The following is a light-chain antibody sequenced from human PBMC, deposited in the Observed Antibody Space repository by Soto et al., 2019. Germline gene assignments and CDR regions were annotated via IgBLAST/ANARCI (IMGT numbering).Light chain of an antibody. V-gene: IGLV2-14*03. CDR3: ASFTRSGTVV. Sequence: QSALTQPASVSGSHGQSITISCAGTSSDVGGYNYVSWYQQHPGKVPRLIISDVNKRPSGVSDRFSGSKSGNTASLTISGLQAEDEADYYCASFTRSGTVVFGGGTKLTVL. CDR2: DVN. CDR1: SSDVGGYNY. J-gene: IGLJ2*01.